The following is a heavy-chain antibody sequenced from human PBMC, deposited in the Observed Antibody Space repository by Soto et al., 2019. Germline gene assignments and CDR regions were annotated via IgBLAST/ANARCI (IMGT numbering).Heavy chain of an antibody. V-gene: IGHV1-46*01. J-gene: IGHJ6*02. D-gene: IGHD1-1*01. Sequence: GASVKVSCKASGYTFTSYYMHWVRQAPGQGLEWMGIINPSGGSTSYAQKFQGRVTMTRDTSTSTVYMELSSLRSEDTAVYYCAREQPQLYGQSGYYGIDAWGQGTTVTVAS. CDR2: INPSGGST. CDR1: GYTFTSYY. CDR3: AREQPQLYGQSGYYGIDA.